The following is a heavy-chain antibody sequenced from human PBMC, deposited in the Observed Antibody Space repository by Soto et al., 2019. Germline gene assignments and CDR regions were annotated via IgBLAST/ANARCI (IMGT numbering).Heavy chain of an antibody. CDR2: IYSSGTT. CDR1: GDSINSSPYY. J-gene: IGHJ4*02. D-gene: IGHD2-15*01. V-gene: IGHV4-39*01. Sequence: SETLSLTCTVSGDSINSSPYYWGWIRQPPGKGLEWIGNIYSSGTTYYNSSLETRVTISLDPSRNQFSLKLNSVTAADTAVYYCARRPLGYCSGGSCYRPYYFDYWGQGILVTVSS. CDR3: ARRPLGYCSGGSCYRPYYFDY.